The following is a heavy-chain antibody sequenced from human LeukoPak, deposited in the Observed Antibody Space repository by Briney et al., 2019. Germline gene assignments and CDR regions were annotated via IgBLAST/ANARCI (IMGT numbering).Heavy chain of an antibody. D-gene: IGHD2-21*01. CDR1: GGSISSYY. J-gene: IGHJ6*03. CDR3: ARDRPLAYCGGDCVHYYHYYYMDV. V-gene: IGHV4-4*07. CDR2: IYTSGST. Sequence: PSETLSLTCTVPGGSISSYYWSWIRQPAGKGLGWIGRIYTSGSTNYNPSLKSRVTMSVDTSKNQFSLKLSSVTAADTAVYYCARDRPLAYCGGDCVHYYHYYYMDVWGKGTTVTVPS.